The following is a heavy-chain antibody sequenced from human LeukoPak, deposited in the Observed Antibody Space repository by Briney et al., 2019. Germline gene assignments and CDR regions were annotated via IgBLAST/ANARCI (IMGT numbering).Heavy chain of an antibody. CDR1: GGSISSGGYS. CDR2: IYHSGST. D-gene: IGHD3-3*01. Sequence: SETLSLTCAVSGGSISSGGYSGSWIRQPPGKGLEWIGYIYHSGSTYYNPSLKSRVTMSVDTSKNQFSLKLSSVTAADTAVYYCARVPFFGVVTIDYWGQGTLVTVSS. CDR3: ARVPFFGVVTIDY. J-gene: IGHJ4*02. V-gene: IGHV4-30-2*01.